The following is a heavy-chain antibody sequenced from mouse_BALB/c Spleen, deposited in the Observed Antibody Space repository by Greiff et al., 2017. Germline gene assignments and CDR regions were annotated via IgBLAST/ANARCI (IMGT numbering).Heavy chain of an antibody. Sequence: EVKLMESGAELVRPGALVKLSCKASGFNIKDYYMHWVKQRPEQGLEWIGWIDPENGNTIYDPKFQGKASITADTSSNTAYLQLSSLTSEDTAVYYCARFPITPPYAMDYWGQGTSVTVSS. J-gene: IGHJ4*01. CDR1: GFNIKDYY. CDR2: IDPENGNT. D-gene: IGHD1-1*01. V-gene: IGHV14-1*02. CDR3: ARFPITPPYAMDY.